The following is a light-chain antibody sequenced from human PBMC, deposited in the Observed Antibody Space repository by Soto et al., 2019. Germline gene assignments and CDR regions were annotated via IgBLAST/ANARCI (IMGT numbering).Light chain of an antibody. CDR1: QGIRHY. CDR3: LQDYNYPLT. V-gene: IGKV1-6*01. J-gene: IGKJ4*01. Sequence: AIPMTQSPSSLSASVGDRVTITCRASQGIRHYLGWYQQKPGKAPKLLIYAASSLQSGVPSRFSGSGSGTDFTLTISSLQPEDCATYYCLQDYNYPLTFGGGTKVEIK. CDR2: AAS.